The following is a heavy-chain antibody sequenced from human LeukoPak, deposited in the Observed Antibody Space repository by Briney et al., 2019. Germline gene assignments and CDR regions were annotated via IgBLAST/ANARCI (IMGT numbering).Heavy chain of an antibody. Sequence: PGGSLRLSCVASGFSLSGYWMYWVRQAPGKGLVWVSRISPTGSTTSYADSVKGRFTVSRDNAKNTLYLQVNNLRAEDTAVYYCARGPNSNWSGLDFWGQGTLLTVSS. D-gene: IGHD6-6*01. J-gene: IGHJ4*02. V-gene: IGHV3-74*01. CDR1: GFSLSGYW. CDR2: ISPTGSTT. CDR3: ARGPNSNWSGLDF.